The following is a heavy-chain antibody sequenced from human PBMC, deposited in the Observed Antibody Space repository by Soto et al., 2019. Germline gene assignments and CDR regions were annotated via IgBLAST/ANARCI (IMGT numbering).Heavy chain of an antibody. CDR2: ISSSSSYI. V-gene: IGHV3-21*01. CDR3: ARDFRDGYNFYFDY. Sequence: GGSLRLSCLASGFTFSRYWMHWVRQAPGKGLVWVSSISSSSSYIYYADSVKGRFTISRDNAKNSLYLQMNSLRAEDTAVYYCARDFRDGYNFYFDYWGQGTLVTVSS. D-gene: IGHD5-12*01. CDR1: GFTFSRYW. J-gene: IGHJ4*02.